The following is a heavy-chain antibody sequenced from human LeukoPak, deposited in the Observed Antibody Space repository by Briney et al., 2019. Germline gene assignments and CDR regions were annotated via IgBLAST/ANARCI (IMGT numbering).Heavy chain of an antibody. Sequence: GASVKVSCKASGYTFTGYYMHWVRQAPGQGLEWMGWINPNSGGTNYAQKFQGRVTMTRDTSISTAYMELSRLRSDDTAVYYCARVPSPIVVVVAARPCLDYWGQGTLVTVSS. J-gene: IGHJ4*02. CDR1: GYTFTGYY. CDR2: INPNSGGT. CDR3: ARVPSPIVVVVAARPCLDY. V-gene: IGHV1-2*02. D-gene: IGHD2-15*01.